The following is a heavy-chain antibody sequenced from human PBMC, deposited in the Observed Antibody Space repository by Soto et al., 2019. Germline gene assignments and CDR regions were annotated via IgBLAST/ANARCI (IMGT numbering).Heavy chain of an antibody. J-gene: IGHJ6*02. CDR1: GFSLSTSGMR. CDR3: ARTGITGDYGVDV. V-gene: IGHV2-70*04. Sequence: SGPTLVNPTQTLTLTCTFSGFSLSTSGMRVNWIRQPPGKALEWLARIDWDDDKFYSTSLKTRLTISKDTSKNQVVLTMTNTDPVDTATYYCARTGITGDYGVDVWGQGTTVTVSS. D-gene: IGHD6-13*01. CDR2: IDWDDDK.